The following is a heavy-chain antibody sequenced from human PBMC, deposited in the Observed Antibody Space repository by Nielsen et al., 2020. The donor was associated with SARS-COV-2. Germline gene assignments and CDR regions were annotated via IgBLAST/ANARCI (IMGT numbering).Heavy chain of an antibody. V-gene: IGHV4-34*01. D-gene: IGHD2-2*01. CDR3: ARVKMDCSSTSCYKPSYYYGMDV. J-gene: IGHJ6*02. CDR2: INHSGST. Sequence: SETLSLTCAVYGGSFSGYYWSWIRQPPGKGLEWIGEINHSGSTNYNPSLKSRVTISVDTSKNQFSLKLSSVTAADTAVYYCARVKMDCSSTSCYKPSYYYGMDVWGQGTTVTVSS. CDR1: GGSFSGYY.